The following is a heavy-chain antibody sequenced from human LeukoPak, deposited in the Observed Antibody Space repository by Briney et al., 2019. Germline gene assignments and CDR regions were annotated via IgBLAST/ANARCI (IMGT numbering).Heavy chain of an antibody. J-gene: IGHJ4*02. CDR3: ARTGDDSSGYCPFDY. CDR1: GGSFSGYY. D-gene: IGHD3-22*01. CDR2: INHSGST. V-gene: IGHV4-34*01. Sequence: PSETLSLTCAVYGGSFSGYYWSWIRQPPGKGLEWIGEINHSGSTNYNPSLKSRGTISVDTSKNQFSLKLSSVTAADTAVYYCARTGDDSSGYCPFDYWGQGTLVTVSS.